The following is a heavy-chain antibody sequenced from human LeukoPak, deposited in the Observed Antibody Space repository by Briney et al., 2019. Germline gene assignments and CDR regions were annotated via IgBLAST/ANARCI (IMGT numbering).Heavy chain of an antibody. Sequence: GRALRLSCAASGFTFSDYYMSWIRQAPGKGLDGVSYISSSGSTIYYADSVKGRFTISRDNAKNSLYLQMNSLRAEDTVVYYWERHSARRNVFDIWGQGTMVTVSS. V-gene: IGHV3-11*01. J-gene: IGHJ3*02. CDR3: ERHSARRNVFDI. CDR2: ISSSGSTI. CDR1: GFTFSDYY. D-gene: IGHD2-15*01.